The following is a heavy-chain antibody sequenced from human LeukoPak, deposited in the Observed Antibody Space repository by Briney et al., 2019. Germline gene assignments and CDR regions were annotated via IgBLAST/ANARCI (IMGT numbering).Heavy chain of an antibody. V-gene: IGHV4-4*07. Sequence: SETLSLTCTVSGGSISSYFCSWIRQPAGKGLEWIGRIYTSGSTDYNPSLKSRVTLSVDTSKNQFSLKLSSVTAADTAVYYCARGASGNYHYFDYWGQGTLVTVSS. CDR3: ARGASGNYHYFDY. D-gene: IGHD1-26*01. CDR1: GGSISSYF. CDR2: IYTSGST. J-gene: IGHJ4*02.